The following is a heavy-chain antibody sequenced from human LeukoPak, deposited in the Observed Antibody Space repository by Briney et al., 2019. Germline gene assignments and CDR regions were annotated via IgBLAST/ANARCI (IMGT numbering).Heavy chain of an antibody. J-gene: IGHJ4*02. CDR1: GFTFSDYY. Sequence: PGGSLRLSCAASGFTFSDYYMSWIRQAPGKGPEWVSYISSGGSTIYYADSVKGRFTISRDNAKNSLYLQMNSLRAEDTAVYYCASRSTYTYGRTGYFDYWGQGTLVTVSS. V-gene: IGHV3-11*01. CDR2: ISSGGSTI. D-gene: IGHD5-18*01. CDR3: ASRSTYTYGRTGYFDY.